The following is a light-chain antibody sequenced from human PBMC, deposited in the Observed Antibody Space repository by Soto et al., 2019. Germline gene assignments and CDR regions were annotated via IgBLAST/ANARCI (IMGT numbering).Light chain of an antibody. Sequence: QSALTQPASVSGSPGQSITISCTGTSSDVGSYKLVSWYQQHPDKAPKLIIYEGNKRPSEVSNRFSGSKSGDTASLTISGLQAEDEADYYCCSYAGDSADVVFGGGTQLTVL. CDR3: CSYAGDSADVV. J-gene: IGLJ2*01. CDR1: SSDVGSYKL. CDR2: EGN. V-gene: IGLV2-23*01.